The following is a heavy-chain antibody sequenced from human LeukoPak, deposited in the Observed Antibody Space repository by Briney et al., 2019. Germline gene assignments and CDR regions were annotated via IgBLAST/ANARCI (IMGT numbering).Heavy chain of an antibody. CDR3: ARSGGDGYNDFDY. CDR1: GGTFSSYT. D-gene: IGHD5-24*01. CDR2: IIPILGIA. J-gene: IGHJ4*02. V-gene: IGHV1-69*02. Sequence: SVKVYCNASGGTFSSYTISRVRQAPGQGLEWMGRIIPILGIANYAQKFQGRVTITADKSTSTAYMERSSLRSEDTAVYYCARSGGDGYNDFDYWGQGTLVTVSA.